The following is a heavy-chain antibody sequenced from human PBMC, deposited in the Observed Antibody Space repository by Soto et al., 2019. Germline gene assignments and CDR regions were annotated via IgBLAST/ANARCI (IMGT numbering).Heavy chain of an antibody. CDR2: MNPNSGNT. V-gene: IGHV1-8*01. J-gene: IGHJ5*02. Sequence: ASVKVSCKASGYTFTSYDINWVRQATGQGLEWMGWMNPNSGNTGYAQKFQGRVTMTRNTSISTAYMELSSLRSEDTAVYYCARGVRFLEWLLRSENWFDPWGQGTLVTVSS. CDR3: ARGVRFLEWLLRSENWFDP. CDR1: GYTFTSYD. D-gene: IGHD3-3*01.